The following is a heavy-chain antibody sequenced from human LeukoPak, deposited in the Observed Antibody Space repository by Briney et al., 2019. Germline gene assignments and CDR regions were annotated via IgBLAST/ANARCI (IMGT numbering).Heavy chain of an antibody. V-gene: IGHV4-31*03. CDR2: INYSGST. D-gene: IGHD5-18*01. CDR1: GGSISSGGYY. CDR3: ARFGGPSDTATVYFDY. Sequence: KSSETLSLTCTVSGGSISSGGYYWSWIRQHPGKGLEWIGYINYSGSTYYYPSLKSRVTTSVDTSKNQFSLRLRSVTAADTAEYYCARFGGPSDTATVYFDYWGQGTLVTVSS. J-gene: IGHJ4*02.